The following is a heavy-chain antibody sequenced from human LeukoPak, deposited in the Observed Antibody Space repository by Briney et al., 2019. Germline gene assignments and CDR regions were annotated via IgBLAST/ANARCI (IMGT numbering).Heavy chain of an antibody. CDR1: GGTFSSYA. D-gene: IGHD2/OR15-2a*01. V-gene: IGHV1-69*05. J-gene: IGHJ6*03. CDR2: IIPIFGTA. CDR3: ARDTIIRGYMDV. Sequence: GASVKVSCKASGGTFSSYAISWVRQAPGQRLEWMGRIIPIFGTANYAQKFQGRVTITTDESTSTAYMELSSLRSEDTAVYYCARDTIIRGYMDVWGKGTTVTVSS.